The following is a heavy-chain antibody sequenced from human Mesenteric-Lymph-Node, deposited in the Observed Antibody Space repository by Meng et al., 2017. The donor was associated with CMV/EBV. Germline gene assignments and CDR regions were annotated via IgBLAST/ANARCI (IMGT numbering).Heavy chain of an antibody. J-gene: IGHJ6*02. D-gene: IGHD2-2*01. CDR3: AKRAYCSSTSCQINYYYYGMDV. CDR1: GFTFSSYV. V-gene: IGHV3-23*01. Sequence: GESLKISCAASGFTFSSYVMSWVRQAPGKGLEWVSAISGSGGSTYYADSVKGRFTISRDNSKNTLYLQMNSLRAEDTAVYYCAKRAYCSSTSCQINYYYYGMDVWGQGTTVTVSS. CDR2: ISGSGGST.